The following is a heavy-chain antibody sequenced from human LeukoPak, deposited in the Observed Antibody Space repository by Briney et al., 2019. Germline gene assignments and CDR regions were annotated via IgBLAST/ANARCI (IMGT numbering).Heavy chain of an antibody. J-gene: IGHJ6*03. CDR1: GDSINSGDYY. Sequence: PSETLSLTCTVSGDSINSGDYYWFWIRQPAGKGLEWIGRIYTGGSTNYNPSLKSRVTLSIDTSKNQFPLTVNSVTAADTAVYHCAASSSSMPDYYHYFLDVWGKGTTVTVSS. V-gene: IGHV4-61*02. CDR3: AASSSSMPDYYHYFLDV. D-gene: IGHD6-6*01. CDR2: IYTGGST.